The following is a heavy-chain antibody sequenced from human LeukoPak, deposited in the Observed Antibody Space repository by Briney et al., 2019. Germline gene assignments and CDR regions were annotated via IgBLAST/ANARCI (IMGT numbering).Heavy chain of an antibody. V-gene: IGHV3-74*01. Sequence: GGSLRLSCAASGFTFSSYWMHWVRQGPGKGLVWVSRIIGDGSGATYADSVKGRFTISRDNAKNTLYLQMNSLRAEDTAVYYCARDNWGIDSWGQGTLATVSS. J-gene: IGHJ4*02. CDR3: ARDNWGIDS. CDR2: IIGDGSGA. D-gene: IGHD7-27*01. CDR1: GFTFSSYW.